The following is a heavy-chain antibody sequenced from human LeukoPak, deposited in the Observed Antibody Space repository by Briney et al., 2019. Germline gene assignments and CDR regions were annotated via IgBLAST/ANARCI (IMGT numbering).Heavy chain of an antibody. CDR3: ASYGAIAVAGTGAFDI. CDR2: IYYSGST. J-gene: IGHJ3*02. V-gene: IGHV4-59*08. Sequence: SETLSLTCTVSGDSISSYYWSWIRQPPGKGLEWIGYIYYSGSTNYNPSLKSRVTISVDTSKNQFSLKLSSVTAADTAVYYCASYGAIAVAGTGAFDIWGQGTMVTVSS. CDR1: GDSISSYY. D-gene: IGHD6-19*01.